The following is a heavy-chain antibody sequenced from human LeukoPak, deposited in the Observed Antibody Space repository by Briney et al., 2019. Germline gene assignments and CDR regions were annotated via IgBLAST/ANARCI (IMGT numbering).Heavy chain of an antibody. CDR2: IYYSVST. CDR1: GGAISSSSYY. CDR3: ARARGAAGTGPICY. Sequence: KPSETLSLTCAVSGGAISSSSYYWGWIRQPPGKGLEWIGSIYYSVSTYSNPSLKSRVTISVDTSKNQFSLKLSSVTAADTAVYYCARARGAAGTGPICYWGRGTLVTVSS. D-gene: IGHD6-13*01. J-gene: IGHJ4*02. V-gene: IGHV4-39*01.